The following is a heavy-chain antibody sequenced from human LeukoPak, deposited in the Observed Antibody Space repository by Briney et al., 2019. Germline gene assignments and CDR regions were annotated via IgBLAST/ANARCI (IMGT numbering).Heavy chain of an antibody. CDR2: IIPILGIA. V-gene: IGHV1-69*04. CDR1: GYTFTGNY. D-gene: IGHD5-12*01. Sequence: GASVKVSCKASGYTFTGNYMHWVRQAPGQGLEWMGRIIPILGIANYAQKFQGRVTIIADKSTSTAYMELSSLRSEDTAVYYCARDLYSGHEGNAFDIWGQGTMVTVSS. CDR3: ARDLYSGHEGNAFDI. J-gene: IGHJ3*02.